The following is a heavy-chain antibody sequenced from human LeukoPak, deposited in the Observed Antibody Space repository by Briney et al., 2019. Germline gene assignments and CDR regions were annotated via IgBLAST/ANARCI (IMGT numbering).Heavy chain of an antibody. D-gene: IGHD2-21*02. CDR1: GFTFSNAW. CDR2: IKSKSDGGTT. Sequence: GESLRLSCAASGFTFSNAWMSWVRQAPGKGLEWVGRIKSKSDGGTTDYAAPVRGRFTISRDDSKNTLYLQMNSLKTEHTAVYYCTGPDFAEYWGQETLDPVPS. J-gene: IGHJ4*02. V-gene: IGHV3-15*01. CDR3: TGPDFAEY.